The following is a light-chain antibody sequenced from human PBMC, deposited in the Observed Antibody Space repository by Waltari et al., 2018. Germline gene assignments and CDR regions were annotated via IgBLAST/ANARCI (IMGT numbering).Light chain of an antibody. Sequence: SYELTQPPSVSVSPGQTARIPCSGDALPKKYAYWYQQKSGQAPVLVIYEDSKRPSGIPERFSGSSSGTMATLTISGAQVEDEADYYCYSTDSSGNRLGGGTKLTVL. CDR3: YSTDSSGNR. CDR2: EDS. CDR1: ALPKKY. V-gene: IGLV3-10*01. J-gene: IGLJ2*01.